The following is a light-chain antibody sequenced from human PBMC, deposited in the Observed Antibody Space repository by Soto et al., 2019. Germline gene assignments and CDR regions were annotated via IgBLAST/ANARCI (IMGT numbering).Light chain of an antibody. CDR1: QSVSSSF. J-gene: IGKJ4*01. CDR3: QQYGSSPLT. V-gene: IGKV3-20*01. Sequence: EIVLTQSPGTLSLSPGKRATLSCRASQSVSSSFLAWYQQKPGQALRLLIYGASSRATGIPDRLSGSGSGTDFTLTISRLEPEDVAVYYCQQYGSSPLTFGGGTKVEIK. CDR2: GAS.